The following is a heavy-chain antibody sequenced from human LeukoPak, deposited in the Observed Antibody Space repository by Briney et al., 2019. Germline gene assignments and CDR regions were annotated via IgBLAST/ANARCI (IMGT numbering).Heavy chain of an antibody. J-gene: IGHJ4*02. Sequence: GGSLRLSCAASDFTFSNYAMHWVRQAPGKGLEWVAVILYDGTMQYYADSLKGRFTISRDNSQNTLYLQMRSLRVEDTAVYFCARDPRGPTGYDSSGRDTFDYWGQGTLVTVSS. CDR1: DFTFSNYA. D-gene: IGHD3-22*01. CDR3: ARDPRGPTGYDSSGRDTFDY. V-gene: IGHV3-30*04. CDR2: ILYDGTMQ.